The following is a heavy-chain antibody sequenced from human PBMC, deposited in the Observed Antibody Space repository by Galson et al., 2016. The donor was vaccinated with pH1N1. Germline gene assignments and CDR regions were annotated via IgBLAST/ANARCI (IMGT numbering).Heavy chain of an antibody. V-gene: IGHV6-1*01. D-gene: IGHD3-22*01. CDR1: GDSASSNSAA. CDR3: ARGGFYYDSSGPSYGMDV. CDR2: TYYRSKWYN. J-gene: IGHJ6*02. Sequence: CAISGDSASSNSAAWNWIRQSPSRGLEWLGRTYYRSKWYNDYAVSVKSRITINPDTSKNQFSLQLNSVTPEDTAVYYCARGGFYYDSSGPSYGMDVWGQGTTVTVSS.